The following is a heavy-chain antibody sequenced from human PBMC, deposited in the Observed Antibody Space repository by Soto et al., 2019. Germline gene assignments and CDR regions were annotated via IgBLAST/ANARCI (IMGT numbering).Heavy chain of an antibody. CDR1: GFTLRTYT. D-gene: IGHD4-17*01. CDR2: ISISSSDR. CDR3: ARELTTKVYYYYGMDV. J-gene: IGHJ6*02. Sequence: PGGSLRLSCAASGFTLRTYTMNWVRQAPGKGLEWVSSISISSSDRYYADSVRGRFTISRDNSKNTLYLQMNSLRAEDTAVYYCARELTTKVYYYYGMDVWGQGTTVTVSS. V-gene: IGHV3-21*01.